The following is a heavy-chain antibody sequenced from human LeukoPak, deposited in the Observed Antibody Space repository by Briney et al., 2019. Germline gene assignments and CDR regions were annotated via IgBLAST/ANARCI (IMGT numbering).Heavy chain of an antibody. CDR1: SGSFSGYY. J-gene: IGHJ4*02. CDR2: INHSGST. V-gene: IGHV4-34*01. Sequence: SETLSLTCAVYSGSFSGYYWSWIRQPPGKGLEWIGEINHSGSTTYSPSLKSRVTISVDPSKNQFSLKLASVTAADTAVYYCARGDASYYGSGSYQVPFDSWGRGTLVTVSS. D-gene: IGHD3-10*01. CDR3: ARGDASYYGSGSYQVPFDS.